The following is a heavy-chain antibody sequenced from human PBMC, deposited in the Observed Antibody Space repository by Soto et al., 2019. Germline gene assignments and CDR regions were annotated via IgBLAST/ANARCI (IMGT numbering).Heavy chain of an antibody. V-gene: IGHV3-23*01. Sequence: EVQLLESGGGLVQPGGSLRLSCAASGFTFSSYAMRWVRQAPVKGLEWVSAISGSGGSTYYADSVKGRFTISRDNSKNTLYLQRNSLGAEDMAVYYCARRGSGSYYDYWGQGKLVTVSS. D-gene: IGHD1-26*01. J-gene: IGHJ4*02. CDR3: ARRGSGSYYDY. CDR2: ISGSGGST. CDR1: GFTFSSYA.